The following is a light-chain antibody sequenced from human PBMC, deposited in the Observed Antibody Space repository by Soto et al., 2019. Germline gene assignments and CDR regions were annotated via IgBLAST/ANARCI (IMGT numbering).Light chain of an antibody. V-gene: IGKV1-39*01. CDR3: QQSYSSPYT. Sequence: DIQMTQSPSSLSASVGDRVTITCRASQTINNYLNWYQQKPGKAPKRLIYAASSLQSGVPSRVTGSGSETDFTLTISSLQSEEFASYYCQQSYSSPYTFVQETILEIK. CDR1: QTINNY. CDR2: AAS. J-gene: IGKJ2*01.